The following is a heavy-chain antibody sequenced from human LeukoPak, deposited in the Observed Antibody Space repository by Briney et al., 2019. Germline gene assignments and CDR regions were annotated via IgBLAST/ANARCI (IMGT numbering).Heavy chain of an antibody. D-gene: IGHD4-17*01. V-gene: IGHV3-30*04. CDR2: ISYDGSTK. Sequence: GKSLRLSCAASGFTLSNFAMHWDRQAPGKGLEWVTVISYDGSTKDYADSVKGRFTISRDNSKNTLYLQMNSLRAEDTAVYYCAKSYDYGDYVPHAFDIWGQGTMVTVSS. J-gene: IGHJ3*02. CDR1: GFTLSNFA. CDR3: AKSYDYGDYVPHAFDI.